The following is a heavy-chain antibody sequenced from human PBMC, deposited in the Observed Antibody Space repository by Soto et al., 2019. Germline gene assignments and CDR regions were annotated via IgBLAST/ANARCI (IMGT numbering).Heavy chain of an antibody. J-gene: IGHJ3*02. Sequence: EVQLVESGGVSIKPGGSLRLTCSASGFIFSNERFNWVRQSPGKGLEWVGRIKSKRDGGTTDYAAPVKGRFSISRDDSQNTLYLQMNSLKSEDTAVYHCTRGDYGAFDTWGQGTMVTVSS. V-gene: IGHV3-15*07. D-gene: IGHD4-17*01. CDR2: IKSKRDGGTT. CDR3: TRGDYGAFDT. CDR1: GFIFSNER.